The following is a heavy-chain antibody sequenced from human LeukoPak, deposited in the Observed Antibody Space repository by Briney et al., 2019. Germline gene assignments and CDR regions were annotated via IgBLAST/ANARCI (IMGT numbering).Heavy chain of an antibody. Sequence: GGSLRLSCAASGFTLSSNHMSWVRQAPGKGLEWVSFIYSGGSTYYADSVKGRFTISRDNSNNTLYLQMNSLRAEDTAVYYCATHSGSLRAFDYWGQGTLVTVSS. CDR3: ATHSGSLRAFDY. CDR1: GFTLSSNH. D-gene: IGHD1-26*01. J-gene: IGHJ4*02. V-gene: IGHV3-53*01. CDR2: IYSGGST.